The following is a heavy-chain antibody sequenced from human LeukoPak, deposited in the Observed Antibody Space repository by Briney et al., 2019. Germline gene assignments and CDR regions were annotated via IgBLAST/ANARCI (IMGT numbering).Heavy chain of an antibody. V-gene: IGHV3-21*01. CDR3: ASLSGTYGNYFDY. D-gene: IGHD1-26*01. J-gene: IGHJ4*02. CDR2: ISKSSSSI. Sequence: PGGSLRLSCAASGFTFSSYSMNWVRQAPGKGLEWVSSISKSSSSIYYADSVKGRFTISRDNAKNSLYLQINSLRAEDTAVYYCASLSGTYGNYFDYWGQGTLVTVSS. CDR1: GFTFSSYS.